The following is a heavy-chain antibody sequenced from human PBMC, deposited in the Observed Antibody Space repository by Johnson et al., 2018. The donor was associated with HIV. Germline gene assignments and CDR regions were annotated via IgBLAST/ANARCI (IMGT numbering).Heavy chain of an antibody. V-gene: IGHV3-30*04. CDR3: AKDLFTEREDDVFDI. Sequence: QVQLVESGGGVVQPGRSLRLSCAASGFTFSSYAMHWVRQAPAKGLEWVAIISYDGGDKDYADSVKGRFTISRDNSKNTLYLQMNSLRAEDTAVYYCAKDLFTEREDDVFDIWGQGTMVTVSS. J-gene: IGHJ3*02. CDR1: GFTFSSYA. D-gene: IGHD1-26*01. CDR2: ISYDGGDK.